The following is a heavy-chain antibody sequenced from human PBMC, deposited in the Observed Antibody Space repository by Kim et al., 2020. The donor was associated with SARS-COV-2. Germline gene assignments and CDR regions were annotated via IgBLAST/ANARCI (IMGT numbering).Heavy chain of an antibody. Sequence: GGSLRLSCAASGFTFSSYAMSWVRQAPGKGLEWVSAISGSGGSTYYADSVKGRFTISRDNSKNTLYLQMNSLRAEDTAVYYCAKDLHLIVGATTSFDYWGQGTLVTVSS. CDR1: GFTFSSYA. D-gene: IGHD1-26*01. CDR2: ISGSGGST. V-gene: IGHV3-23*01. J-gene: IGHJ4*02. CDR3: AKDLHLIVGATTSFDY.